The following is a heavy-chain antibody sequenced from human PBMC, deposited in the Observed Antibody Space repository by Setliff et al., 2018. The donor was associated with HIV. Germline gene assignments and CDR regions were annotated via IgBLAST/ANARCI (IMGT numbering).Heavy chain of an antibody. D-gene: IGHD5-12*01. CDR3: ARDRRDGLYYHGMDV. J-gene: IGHJ6*02. CDR2: MNPNSGNT. V-gene: IGHV1-8*02. CDR1: GYTFTNYD. Sequence: ASVKVSCKASGYTFTNYDINWVRQATGQGLEWMGWMNPNSGNTGYAQKFQGRVTMTRDMSTSTVYMELSSLRSEDTAVYYCARDRRDGLYYHGMDVWGQGTTVTVSS.